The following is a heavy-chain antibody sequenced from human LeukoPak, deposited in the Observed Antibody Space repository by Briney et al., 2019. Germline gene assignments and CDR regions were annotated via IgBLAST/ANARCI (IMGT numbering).Heavy chain of an antibody. CDR2: IISDGSYT. CDR1: EFTFSRYW. Sequence: PGGSLRLSCAASEFTFSRYWMHWVRQAPGKGRVWVARIISDGSYTNYADSVKGRFTISRDNAKNTLYLQMHSLRAEDTAVYYCVRAADYGDYGGFDYWGQGTLVTVSS. CDR3: VRAADYGDYGGFDY. D-gene: IGHD4-17*01. V-gene: IGHV3-74*01. J-gene: IGHJ4*02.